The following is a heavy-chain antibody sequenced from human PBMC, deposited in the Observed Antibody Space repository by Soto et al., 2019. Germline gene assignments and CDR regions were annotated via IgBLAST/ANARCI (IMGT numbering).Heavy chain of an antibody. CDR3: AKDSGSYYFRSPGNYFDY. CDR1: GFTFSSYG. J-gene: IGHJ4*02. V-gene: IGHV3-30*18. CDR2: ISYDGSNK. D-gene: IGHD1-26*01. Sequence: PGGSLRLSCAASGFTFSSYGMHWVRQAPGKGLEWVAVISYDGSNKYYADSVKGRFTISRDNSKNTLYLQMNSLRAEDTAVYYCAKDSGSYYFRSPGNYFDYWGQGTLVTVSS.